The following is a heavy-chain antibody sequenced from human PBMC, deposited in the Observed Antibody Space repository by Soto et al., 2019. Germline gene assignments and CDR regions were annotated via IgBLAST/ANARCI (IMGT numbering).Heavy chain of an antibody. CDR1: YSGDA. CDR3: ARAAPSRDS. Sequence: YSGDALHLVRQAPGQRLEWMGWINAGNGNTKYSQKFQGRVTITRDTSASTAYMELSSLRSEDKAVSYCARAAPSRDSCGPAILVSVSS. J-gene: IGHJ4*02. CDR2: INAGNGNT. V-gene: IGHV1-3*01.